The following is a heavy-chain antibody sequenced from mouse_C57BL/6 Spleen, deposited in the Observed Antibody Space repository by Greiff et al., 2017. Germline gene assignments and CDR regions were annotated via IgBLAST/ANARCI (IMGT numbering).Heavy chain of an antibody. CDR2: IDPSDSYT. V-gene: IGHV1-69*01. CDR3: ARGSGSPHY. J-gene: IGHJ2*01. Sequence: QVQLKQSGAELVMPGASVKLSCKASGYTFTSYWMHWVKQRPGQGLEWIGEIDPSDSYTNYNQKFKGKSTLTVDKSSSTAYMQLSSLTSEDSAVYYCARGSGSPHYWGQGTTLTVSS. CDR1: GYTFTSYW. D-gene: IGHD1-1*01.